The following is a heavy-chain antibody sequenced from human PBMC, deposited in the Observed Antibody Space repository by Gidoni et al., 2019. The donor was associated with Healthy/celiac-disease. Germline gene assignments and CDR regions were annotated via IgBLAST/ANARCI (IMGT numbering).Heavy chain of an antibody. J-gene: IGHJ6*02. CDR1: GFTVSSYW. D-gene: IGHD2-2*01. CDR2: IKQDGSEK. CDR3: ARYSLRRYCSSTSCSYYYYGMDV. Sequence: EVQLVDSGGGLVQPGGSLRLSCAASGFTVSSYWMSWVRQAPGQGREWVANIKQDGSEKCYVYSVKGRFTISRDNAKNSLYLQMNSLRAEDMAVYYCARYSLRRYCSSTSCSYYYYGMDVWGQGTTVTVSS. V-gene: IGHV3-7*01.